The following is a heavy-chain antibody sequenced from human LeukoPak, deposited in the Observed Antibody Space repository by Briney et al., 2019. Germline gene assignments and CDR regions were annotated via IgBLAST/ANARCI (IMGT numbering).Heavy chain of an antibody. CDR1: GFTFSTYA. CDR2: ISYDGSNK. CDR3: ARENKSRYRRNWYFDL. J-gene: IGHJ2*01. D-gene: IGHD1-14*01. V-gene: IGHV3-30*04. Sequence: PGGSLRLSCAASGFTFSTYAMLWVRQAPGKGLEWVALISYDGSNKYYADSVKGRFTISRDNSKNTLYLQVNSLRAEDTAVYYCARENKSRYRRNWYFDLWGRGTLVTVSS.